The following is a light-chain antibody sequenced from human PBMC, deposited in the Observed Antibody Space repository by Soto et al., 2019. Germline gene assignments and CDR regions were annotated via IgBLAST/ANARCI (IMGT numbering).Light chain of an antibody. CDR3: QQCGSSST. J-gene: IGKJ5*01. CDR1: QSVSSN. V-gene: IGKV3-20*01. CDR2: GAS. Sequence: EIVLTHSPGTLSLSPGERATLSCRASQSVSSNLAWYQQKPGQAPRLLIYGASMRATGIPDRFSGSGSGTDFTLTISRLEPEDFAVYYCQQCGSSSTFGQGTRLEIK.